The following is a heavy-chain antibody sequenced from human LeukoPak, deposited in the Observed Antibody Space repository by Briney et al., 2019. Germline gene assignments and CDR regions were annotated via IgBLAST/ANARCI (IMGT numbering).Heavy chain of an antibody. J-gene: IGHJ4*02. CDR1: GFTFSSYS. D-gene: IGHD3-22*01. CDR3: ANIMRDYYDSSGTLSDY. CDR2: IYSGGST. V-gene: IGHV3-66*01. Sequence: PGGSLRLSCAASGFTFSSYSMNWVRQAPGKGLEWVSVIYSGGSTYYADSVKGRFTISRDNSKNTMYLQMNSLRAEDTAVYYCANIMRDYYDSSGTLSDYWGQGTLVTVSS.